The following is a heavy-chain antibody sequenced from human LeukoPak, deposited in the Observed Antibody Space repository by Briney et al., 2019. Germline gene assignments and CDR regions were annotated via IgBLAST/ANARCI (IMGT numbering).Heavy chain of an antibody. J-gene: IGHJ5*02. CDR1: GVSFSGYY. CDR2: INHSGST. V-gene: IGHV4-34*01. Sequence: SETLSVTCADYGVSFSGYYWSWIRQPPGKGLEWIGEINHSGSTNYNPSLKSRVTISVDTSKNQFSLKLSSVTAADTAVYYCARGLDSTGWYPNWFDPWGQGTLVTVSS. D-gene: IGHD6-19*01. CDR3: ARGLDSTGWYPNWFDP.